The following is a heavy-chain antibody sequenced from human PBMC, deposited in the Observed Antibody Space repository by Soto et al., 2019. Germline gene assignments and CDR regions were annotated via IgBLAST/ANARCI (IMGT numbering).Heavy chain of an antibody. CDR1: GYTFTSYA. V-gene: IGHV1-3*05. CDR2: INAGNGNT. CDR3: ARAPSWWYFDL. Sequence: QVQLVQSGAEEKKPGASVKVSCKASGYTFTSYAMHWVRQAPGQRLEWMGWINAGNGNTKYSQKFQGKVTITRDTSASTAYMELSSLRSEDTAVYYCARAPSWWYFDLWGRGTLVTVSS. J-gene: IGHJ2*01.